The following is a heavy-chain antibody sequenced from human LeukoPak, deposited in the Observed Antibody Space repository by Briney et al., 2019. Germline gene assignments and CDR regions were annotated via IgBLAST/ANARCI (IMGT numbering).Heavy chain of an antibody. CDR1: GFTFSSYA. Sequence: PGGSLRLSCAASGFTFSSYATSWVRQAPGQGLEWVAAFSGFGGSTTYANSVKGRFTISRDNSKNTLYLQMNSLRAEDTAVYYCAKVQLPYYYYYYSMDVWGKGTTVTVSS. J-gene: IGHJ6*04. CDR2: FSGFGGST. V-gene: IGHV3-23*01. CDR3: AKVQLPYYYYYYSMDV. D-gene: IGHD2-2*01.